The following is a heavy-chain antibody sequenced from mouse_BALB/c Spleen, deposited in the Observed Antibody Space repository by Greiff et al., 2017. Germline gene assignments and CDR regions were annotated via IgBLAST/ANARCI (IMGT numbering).Heavy chain of an antibody. V-gene: IGHV1S135*01. CDR2: IDPYNGGN. J-gene: IGHJ2*01. CDR3: ARGLRLRKGYFDY. Sequence: EVKLVESGPELVKPGASVKVSCKASGYSFTDYNMYWVKQSHGKSLVWIGYIDPYNGGNSYNQKFKGKATLTVDKSSSTAFMHLNSLTSEDSAVYYCARGLRLRKGYFDYWGQGTTLTVSA. D-gene: IGHD1-2*01. CDR1: GYSFTDYN.